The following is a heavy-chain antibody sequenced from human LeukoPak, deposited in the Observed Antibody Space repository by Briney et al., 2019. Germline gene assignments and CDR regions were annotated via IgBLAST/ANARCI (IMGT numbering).Heavy chain of an antibody. V-gene: IGHV4-31*03. J-gene: IGHJ4*02. CDR3: ARRQKASGVDY. Sequence: SETLSLTCTVSGGSISSGGYYWSWIRQHPGKGLEWIGYIYYSGSAYYNPSLKSRVTISVDTSKNQFSLKLSSVTAADTAVYYCARRQKASGVDYWGQGTLVTVSS. CDR1: GGSISSGGYY. D-gene: IGHD6-25*01. CDR2: IYYSGSA.